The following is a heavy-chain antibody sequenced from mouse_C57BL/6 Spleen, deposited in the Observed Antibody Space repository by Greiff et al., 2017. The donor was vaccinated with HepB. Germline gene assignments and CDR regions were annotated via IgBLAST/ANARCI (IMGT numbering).Heavy chain of an antibody. CDR3: ARGDPLAY. CDR1: GYTFTSYW. V-gene: IGHV1-61*01. CDR2: IYPSDSET. D-gene: IGHD3-3*01. J-gene: IGHJ3*01. Sequence: QVQLQQPGAELVRPGSSVKLSCKASGYTFTSYWMEWVKQRPGQGLEWIGNIYPSDSETHYNQKFKDKATLTVDKSSSTAYMQLSSLTSEDSAVYYCARGDPLAYWGQGTLVTVSA.